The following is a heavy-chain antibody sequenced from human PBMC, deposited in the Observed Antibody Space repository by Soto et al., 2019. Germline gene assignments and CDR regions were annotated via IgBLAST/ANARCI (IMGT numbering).Heavy chain of an antibody. CDR1: GGTFSSYA. J-gene: IGHJ5*02. D-gene: IGHD2-2*01. V-gene: IGHV1-69*01. Sequence: QVQLVQSGAEVKKPGSSVKVSCKASGGTFSSYAISWVRQAPGQGLEWMGGIIPIFGTANYAQKFQGRVTITADESTSTAYMELSSLRSEDTAVYYCARDWIVVVPAASGPRWFDPWGQGTLVTVSS. CDR3: ARDWIVVVPAASGPRWFDP. CDR2: IIPIFGTA.